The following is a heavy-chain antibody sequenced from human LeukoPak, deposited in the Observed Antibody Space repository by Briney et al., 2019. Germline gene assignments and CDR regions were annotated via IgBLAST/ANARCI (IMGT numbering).Heavy chain of an antibody. CDR1: GFIFSSYD. V-gene: IGHV3-48*01. Sequence: GGSLRLSCAASGFIFSSYDMNWVRQAPARGLDGVSYITSSSSNIYYADSVKGRFTISRDNAKNSLYLQMHSLRAEDTAVYYCARDQYYYVSSGYSYWGQGTLVTVSS. D-gene: IGHD3-22*01. CDR2: ITSSSSNI. CDR3: ARDQYYYVSSGYSY. J-gene: IGHJ4*02.